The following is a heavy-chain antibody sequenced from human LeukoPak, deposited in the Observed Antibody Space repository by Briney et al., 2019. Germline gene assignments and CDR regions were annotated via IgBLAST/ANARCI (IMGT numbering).Heavy chain of an antibody. D-gene: IGHD6-13*01. CDR3: AKSIAAAGLYEYFQH. CDR1: GFTFSSYA. V-gene: IGHV3-23*01. CDR2: ISGDGGNT. Sequence: GGSLRLSCAASGFTFSSYAMSWVRQAPGKGLEWVSSISGDGGNTYYADSVEGRRTISRDNSKKTLYPQKNSLRAEDTAVYYCAKSIAAAGLYEYFQHWGQGTLVTVSS. J-gene: IGHJ1*01.